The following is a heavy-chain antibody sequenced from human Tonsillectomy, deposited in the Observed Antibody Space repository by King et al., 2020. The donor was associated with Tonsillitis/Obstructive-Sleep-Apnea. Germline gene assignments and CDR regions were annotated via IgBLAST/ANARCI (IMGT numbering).Heavy chain of an antibody. Sequence: VQLQQWGAGLLKPSETLSLTCAVYGGSFSGYYWSWIRQPPGKGLEWIGEINHSGSTNYNPSLKSRVTISVDTSKNQFSLKLSSVTAADTAVYYCASACPNSFYLTQLVHDAFDIWGQGTMVTVSS. CDR2: INHSGST. V-gene: IGHV4-34*01. J-gene: IGHJ3*02. CDR1: GGSFSGYY. CDR3: ASACPNSFYLTQLVHDAFDI. D-gene: IGHD6-13*01.